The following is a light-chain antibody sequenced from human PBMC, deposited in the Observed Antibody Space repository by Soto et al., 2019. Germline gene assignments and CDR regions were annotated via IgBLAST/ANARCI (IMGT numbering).Light chain of an antibody. J-gene: IGKJ5*01. V-gene: IGKV1-39*01. Sequence: IQVTQSTSSLSASVGDRVTITCLAGQSIFSSLNWYQQRPGKAPTLLIYAASSLQSGVPSRFRGSGYGTDFALTITSLQPEDFATYYCQQSYNSPPITFGQGRRLEVK. CDR1: QSIFSS. CDR3: QQSYNSPPIT. CDR2: AAS.